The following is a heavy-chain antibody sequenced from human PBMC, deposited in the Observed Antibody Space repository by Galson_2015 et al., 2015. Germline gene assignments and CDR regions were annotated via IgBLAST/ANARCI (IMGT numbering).Heavy chain of an antibody. CDR1: GFNFGSHG. Sequence: SLRLSCAASGFNFGSHGMHWVRQAPGKGLEWVAAISHDGTHEFNADSVKGRFTISRDNSKNTLYLQMNTLRVEDTAVYYCARDSTPYLVWGLGTLDYWGQGTLVTVSS. CDR3: ARDSTPYLVWGLGTLDY. D-gene: IGHD3-16*01. CDR2: ISHDGTHE. V-gene: IGHV3-30*03. J-gene: IGHJ4*02.